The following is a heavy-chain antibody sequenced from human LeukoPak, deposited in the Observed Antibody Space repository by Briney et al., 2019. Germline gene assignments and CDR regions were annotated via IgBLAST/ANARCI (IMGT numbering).Heavy chain of an antibody. Sequence: PGGSLRLSCAASGFTFSSYTMNWVRQAPGKGLEWVSYISSSGSTIYYADSVKGRFTISRDNAKNSLYLQVNSLRAEDTAVYYCARGGSSGWFYFDYWGQGTLVTVSS. V-gene: IGHV3-48*04. CDR3: ARGGSSGWFYFDY. D-gene: IGHD6-19*01. CDR1: GFTFSSYT. CDR2: ISSSGSTI. J-gene: IGHJ4*02.